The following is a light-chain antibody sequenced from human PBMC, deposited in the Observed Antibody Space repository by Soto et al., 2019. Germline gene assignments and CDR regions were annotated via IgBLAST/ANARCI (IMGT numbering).Light chain of an antibody. V-gene: IGKV3D-15*01. CDR2: GAS. Sequence: EIVLTQSPGTLSLSPRERATLSCRASQSVNSEYLAWYQQKPGQAPRLLIYGASIRATGIPDRFSGSGSGTEFILTVSSLQSEDFAVYFCQQYNNWPTFGQGTKVEIK. CDR1: QSVNSEY. J-gene: IGKJ1*01. CDR3: QQYNNWPT.